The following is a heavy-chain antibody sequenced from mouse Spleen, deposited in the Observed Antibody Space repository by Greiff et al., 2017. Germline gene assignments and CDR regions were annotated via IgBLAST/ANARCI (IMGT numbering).Heavy chain of an antibody. CDR3: TRDAYYRYGDGYYLDY. CDR1: GFTFTDYE. Sequence: QVQLQQSGAELVRPGASVTLSCKASGFTFTDYEMHWVKQTPVHGLEWIGAIDPETGGTAYNQKFKGKAILTADKSSSTAYMELRSLTSEDSAVYYCTRDAYYRYGDGYYLDYWGQGTTLTVSS. CDR2: IDPETGGT. J-gene: IGHJ2*01. V-gene: IGHV1-15*01. D-gene: IGHD2-14*01.